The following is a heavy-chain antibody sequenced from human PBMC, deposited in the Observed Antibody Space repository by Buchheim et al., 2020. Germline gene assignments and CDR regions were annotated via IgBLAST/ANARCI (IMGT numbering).Heavy chain of an antibody. Sequence: QVQLQESGPGLVKPSQTLSLTCTVSGGSISSGGYYWSWIRQHPGKGLEWIGYIYYSGSTYYNPSLKSRVTISVDTSKNQFSLKLSSVTAADTAVYYCARETTIFGLVTPAVRYWYFDLWGRGT. D-gene: IGHD3-3*01. V-gene: IGHV4-31*03. CDR1: GGSISSGGYY. CDR3: ARETTIFGLVTPAVRYWYFDL. CDR2: IYYSGST. J-gene: IGHJ2*01.